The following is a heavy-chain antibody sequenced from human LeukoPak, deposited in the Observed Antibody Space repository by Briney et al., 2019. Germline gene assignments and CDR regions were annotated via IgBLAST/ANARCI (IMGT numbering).Heavy chain of an antibody. J-gene: IGHJ4*02. CDR2: LSISGAST. V-gene: IGHV3-23*01. CDR1: GFTFSSYA. Sequence: GGSLRLSCEASGFTFSSYAMTWVRQAPGKGLAWVSALSISGASTSYADSVKGRFTISRDNSKNTLYLQMNSLRAEDTAVYYCAKGFSRGYGSEFEFWGQGTLVTVSS. CDR3: AKGFSRGYGSEFEF. D-gene: IGHD3-10*01.